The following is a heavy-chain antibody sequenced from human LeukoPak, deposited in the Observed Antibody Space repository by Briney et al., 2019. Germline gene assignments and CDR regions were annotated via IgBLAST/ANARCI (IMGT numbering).Heavy chain of an antibody. CDR1: GYTFTSYG. CDR3: ARSDIVVVPADLYYFDY. J-gene: IGHJ4*02. CDR2: ISAYNGNT. D-gene: IGHD2-2*01. Sequence: ASVKVSCKASGYTFTSYGISWVRQAPGQGLEWMGWISAYNGNTNYAQKPQGRVTMTTDTSTSTAYMELRRLRSDDTAVYYCARSDIVVVPADLYYFDYWGQGTLVTVSS. V-gene: IGHV1-18*01.